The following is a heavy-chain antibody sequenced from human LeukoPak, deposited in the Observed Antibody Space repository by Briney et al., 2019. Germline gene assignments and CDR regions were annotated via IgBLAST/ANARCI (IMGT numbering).Heavy chain of an antibody. Sequence: GKSLRLSCAASGFTFSNYAMHWVRQAPGKGLEWVSLISSGGTYEYYADSVKGRFTISRDNSKNTLYLQLNSLRAEDTAVYYCARDSTYYYDSGSSGPRYFDNWGQGTLVTVSS. CDR1: GFTFSNYA. J-gene: IGHJ4*02. CDR3: ARDSTYYYDSGSSGPRYFDN. CDR2: ISSGGTYE. V-gene: IGHV3-30*01. D-gene: IGHD3-10*01.